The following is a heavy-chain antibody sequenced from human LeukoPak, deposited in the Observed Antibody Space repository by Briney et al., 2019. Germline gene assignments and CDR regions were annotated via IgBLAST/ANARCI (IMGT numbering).Heavy chain of an antibody. CDR3: ARNSSPYYYYYYMDV. V-gene: IGHV4-34*01. J-gene: IGHJ6*03. Sequence: SETLSLTCAVYGGSFSGYYWSWIRQPPGKGLEWIGEINHSGSTNYNPSPKSGVTIPGDTSKNQYSLKLSSVTAASTVVYYCARNSSPYYYYYYMDVWGKGTTVTVSS. CDR2: INHSGST. D-gene: IGHD4-23*01. CDR1: GGSFSGYY.